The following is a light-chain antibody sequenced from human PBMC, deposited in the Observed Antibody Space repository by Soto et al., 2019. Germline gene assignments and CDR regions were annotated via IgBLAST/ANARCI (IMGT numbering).Light chain of an antibody. J-gene: IGKJ1*01. Sequence: DIQMTQSPSTLSASVRERVTITCPASQIISRWLAWYQQKPGKAPNVLIFDASSLKSGVPSRFSGSGFGTEFTLTISSLQPDDFATYYCHQYIDYSTWTFGQGPKADIK. V-gene: IGKV1-5*01. CDR3: HQYIDYSTWT. CDR1: QIISRW. CDR2: DAS.